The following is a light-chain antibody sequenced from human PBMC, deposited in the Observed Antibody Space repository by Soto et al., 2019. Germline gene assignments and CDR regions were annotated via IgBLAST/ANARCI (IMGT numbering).Light chain of an antibody. V-gene: IGLV2-14*01. CDR3: AAWDDSLRRPV. CDR2: EVT. Sequence: QSALTQPASVSGSAGQSIAISCTGSSSDVGIYNYVSWYQQHPGKVPKLIIYEVTSRPSGVSIRFSGSKSGNTASLAISGLRSEDEADYYCAAWDDSLRRPVFGGGTQLTVL. J-gene: IGLJ3*02. CDR1: SSDVGIYNY.